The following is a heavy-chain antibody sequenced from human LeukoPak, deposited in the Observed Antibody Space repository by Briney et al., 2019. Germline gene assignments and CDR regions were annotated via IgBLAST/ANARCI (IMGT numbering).Heavy chain of an antibody. CDR1: GFTFSDYY. CDR2: ISSSGTTI. V-gene: IGHV3-11*01. CDR3: ARRRDSGSLQHFDY. D-gene: IGHD1-26*01. Sequence: GGSLRFSCAASGFTFSDYYMSWIRQAPGKGLEWVSYISSSGTTIYYADSVKGRFTISRDNAKNSLYLQMNSLRAEDTAVYYCARRRDSGSLQHFDYWGQGTLVTVSS. J-gene: IGHJ4*02.